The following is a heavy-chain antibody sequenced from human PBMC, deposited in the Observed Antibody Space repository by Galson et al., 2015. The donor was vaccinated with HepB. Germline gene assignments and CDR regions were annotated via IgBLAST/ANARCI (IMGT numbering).Heavy chain of an antibody. Sequence: LSLTCTVSGGSISSGSYYWSWIRQPAGKGLEWIGRIYTSGSTNYNPSLKSRVTMSVDTSKNQFSLKLSSVTAADTAVYYCARGEADIGAYYFDYWGQGTLVTVSS. CDR1: GGSISSGSYY. V-gene: IGHV4-61*02. D-gene: IGHD2-15*01. CDR2: IYTSGST. CDR3: ARGEADIGAYYFDY. J-gene: IGHJ4*02.